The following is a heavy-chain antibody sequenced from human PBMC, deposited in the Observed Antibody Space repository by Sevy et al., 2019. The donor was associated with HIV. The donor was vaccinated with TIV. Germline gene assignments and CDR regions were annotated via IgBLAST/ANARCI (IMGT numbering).Heavy chain of an antibody. Sequence: GSLRLSCAASGFTFSTYTINWVRQAPGKGLEWVSSISSSSNYIYYADSVQGRFTISRDNAKKSLYLQMNSLRAEDSAVYYCARDGARLTSIQGDMAYYHGMDVWGQGTTVTVSS. CDR2: ISSSSNYI. D-gene: IGHD3-10*01. J-gene: IGHJ6*02. V-gene: IGHV3-21*01. CDR1: GFTFSTYT. CDR3: ARDGARLTSIQGDMAYYHGMDV.